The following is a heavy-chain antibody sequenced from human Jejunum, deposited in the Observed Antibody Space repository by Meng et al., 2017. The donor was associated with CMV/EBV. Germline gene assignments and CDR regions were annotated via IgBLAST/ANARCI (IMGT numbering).Heavy chain of an antibody. J-gene: IGHJ5*02. Sequence: FTFSSYDMNWVRQAPGKGLEWVSYISSKSDSIFQADSVKGRFTISRDNVKNSLYLQMNSLREEDTAIYYCARATATVPGMNWCDPWGQGTLVTVSS. D-gene: IGHD4-11*01. CDR1: FTFSSYD. CDR2: ISSKSDSI. V-gene: IGHV3-48*03. CDR3: ARATATVPGMNWCDP.